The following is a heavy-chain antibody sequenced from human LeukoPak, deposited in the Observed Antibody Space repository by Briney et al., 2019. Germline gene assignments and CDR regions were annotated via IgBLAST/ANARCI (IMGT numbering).Heavy chain of an antibody. V-gene: IGHV1-69*06. CDR1: GYTFTGYY. D-gene: IGHD4-17*01. CDR2: IIPIFGTA. CDR3: ARDEKTTVTSYSAYDAFDI. J-gene: IGHJ3*02. Sequence: ASVKVSCKASGYTFTGYYMHWVRQAPGQGLEWMGGIIPIFGTANYAQKFQGRVTITADKSTSTAYMELSSLRSEDTAVYYCARDEKTTVTSYSAYDAFDIWGQGTMVTVSS.